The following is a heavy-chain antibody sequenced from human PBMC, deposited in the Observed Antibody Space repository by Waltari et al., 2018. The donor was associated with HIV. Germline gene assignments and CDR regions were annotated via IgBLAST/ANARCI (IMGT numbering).Heavy chain of an antibody. CDR1: GFAFSRFS. J-gene: IGHJ4*02. V-gene: IGHV3-21*04. D-gene: IGHD2-15*01. CDR3: VRDDPGYVAIDY. Sequence: LVQSGGGEVQEGGSLVLSCSGSGFAFSRFSLNWVRQTPRRGLEWVASLRGHTNEANYLASVMGRFIISRDNAKNSAFLEMTGLRVEDTATYYCVRDDPGYVAIDYWGQGSQVVVS. CDR2: LRGHTNEA.